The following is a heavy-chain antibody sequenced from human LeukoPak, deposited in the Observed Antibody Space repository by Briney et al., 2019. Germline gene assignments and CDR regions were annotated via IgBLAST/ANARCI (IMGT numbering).Heavy chain of an antibody. CDR1: GGTFSSYT. J-gene: IGHJ5*02. Sequence: SVKVSCKASGGTFSSYTISWVRQAPGQGLEWVGRIIPILGIANYAQKFQGRVTITADKSTSTAYMELSSLRSEDTAVYYCARDVEWELLSWFDPWGQGTLVTVSS. V-gene: IGHV1-69*04. CDR3: ARDVEWELLSWFDP. CDR2: IIPILGIA. D-gene: IGHD1-26*01.